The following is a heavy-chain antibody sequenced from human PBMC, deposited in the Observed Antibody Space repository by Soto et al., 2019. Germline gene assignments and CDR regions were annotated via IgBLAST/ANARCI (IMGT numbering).Heavy chain of an antibody. J-gene: IGHJ4*01. CDR1: GYTFNRHG. Sequence: QVHLVQSGGEVKKPGASVKVSCKASGYTFNRHGITWVRQAPGQGFEWMGWISGYNGDINYEQKFQGRVTLSSDTRTSTVYLELKSLRFDDTAVYYCARVRIVGAREIDFWGHGTLVTVSS. D-gene: IGHD1-26*01. CDR3: ARVRIVGAREIDF. CDR2: ISGYNGDI. V-gene: IGHV1-18*04.